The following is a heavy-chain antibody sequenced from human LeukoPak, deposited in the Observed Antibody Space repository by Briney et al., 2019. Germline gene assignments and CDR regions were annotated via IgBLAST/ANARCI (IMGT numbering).Heavy chain of an antibody. V-gene: IGHV3-49*04. CDR1: GFTFGDYA. J-gene: IGHJ4*02. D-gene: IGHD3-22*01. CDR3: TREGTCGYFHYFDY. CDR2: IRSKAYGGTT. Sequence: QSGGSLRLSCTASGFTFGDYAMSWVRQAPGKGLEWVGFIRSKAYGGTTEYAASVKGRFTISRDDSKSIAYLQMNSLKTEDTAVYYCTREGTCGYFHYFDYWGQGTLVTVSS.